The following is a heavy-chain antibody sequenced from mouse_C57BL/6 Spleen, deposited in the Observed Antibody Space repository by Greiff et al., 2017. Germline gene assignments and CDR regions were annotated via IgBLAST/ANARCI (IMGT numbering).Heavy chain of an antibody. CDR3: ARKGYYGSSYSY. D-gene: IGHD1-1*01. J-gene: IGHJ2*01. CDR1: GYTFTSYW. CDR2: IDPSDSYT. V-gene: IGHV1-69*01. Sequence: QVQLQQPGAELVMPGASVKLSCKASGYTFTSYWMHWVKQRPGQGLEWIGEIDPSDSYTNYNQKFKGKSTLTVDKSSSTAYMQLSSLTSEDSAVYYCARKGYYGSSYSYWGQGTTLTVSS.